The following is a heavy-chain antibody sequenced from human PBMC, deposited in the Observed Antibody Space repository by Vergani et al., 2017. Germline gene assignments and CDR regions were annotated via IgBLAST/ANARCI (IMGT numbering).Heavy chain of an antibody. V-gene: IGHV2-5*04. CDR2: IYWNDDQ. CDR1: GFSLNTRGVS. CDR3: VYRKTECGITGCFYPFYYYYYMDV. Sequence: QITLKESGPTLVKPTQTLTLTCTFSGFSLNTRGVSVAWIRQPPGKALDWLALIYWNDDQHYSPSLNNRVTITKDTSKNQVVLTMTNMDYVDTGTYYCVYRKTECGITGCFYPFYYYYYMDVWGKGTTVTVSS. D-gene: IGHD1-7*01. J-gene: IGHJ6*03.